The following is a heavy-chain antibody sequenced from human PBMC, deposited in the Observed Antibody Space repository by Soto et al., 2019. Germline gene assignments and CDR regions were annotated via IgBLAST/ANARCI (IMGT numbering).Heavy chain of an antibody. CDR2: IIPIFGTA. CDR3: AREGGSGNFRYYAMDV. D-gene: IGHD3-10*01. Sequence: QVQLVQPGAEVKKPGSSVKVSCKASGGTFSSYAISWVRQAPGQGLEWMGGIIPIFGTANYAQKFQGRVTITADESTSTAYMELSSLRSEDTAVYYCAREGGSGNFRYYAMDVWGQGTTVTVSS. V-gene: IGHV1-69*12. CDR1: GGTFSSYA. J-gene: IGHJ6*02.